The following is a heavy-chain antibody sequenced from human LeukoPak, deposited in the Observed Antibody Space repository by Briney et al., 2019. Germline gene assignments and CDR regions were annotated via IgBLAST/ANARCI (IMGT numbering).Heavy chain of an antibody. CDR3: ARDPTVTNFHDAFDI. CDR2: ISYDGSNK. V-gene: IGHV3-30-3*01. Sequence: GGSLRLSCAASGFTFSSYAMHWVRQAPGKGLEWVAVISYDGSNKYYADSVKGRFTISRDNSKNTLYLQMNSLRPEDTAVYYCARDPTVTNFHDAFDIWGQGTMVTVSS. CDR1: GFTFSSYA. J-gene: IGHJ3*02. D-gene: IGHD4-17*01.